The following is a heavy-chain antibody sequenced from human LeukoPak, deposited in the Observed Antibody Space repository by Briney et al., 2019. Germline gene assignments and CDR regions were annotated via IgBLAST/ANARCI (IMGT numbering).Heavy chain of an antibody. V-gene: IGHV3-23*01. J-gene: IGHJ6*03. CDR3: AKDLHKTASFGVVITRNYYYYMDV. D-gene: IGHD3-3*01. CDR1: GFTFSTFA. CDR2: IFPSGGEI. Sequence: PGGSLRLSCEASGFTFSTFAMIWVRQPPGKGLEWVSSIFPSGGEIHYADSVRGRFTISRDNSKSTLSLQMNSLRAEDTAVYYCAKDLHKTASFGVVITRNYYYYMDVWGKGTTVTVSS.